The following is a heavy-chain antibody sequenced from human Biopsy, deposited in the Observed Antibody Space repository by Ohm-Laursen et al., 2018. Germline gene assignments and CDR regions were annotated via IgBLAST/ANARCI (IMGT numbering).Heavy chain of an antibody. CDR1: GGSISNYF. Sequence: SETLSLTWAVSGGSISNYFWTWIRQPPGKGLEWIGYFRFEDRTSYNSSLKSRVTISADTSKNQFSLRLSSVTAADTAVYYCASAGYNPDWNFDLWGRGTRVTVSS. CDR3: ASAGYNPDWNFDL. J-gene: IGHJ2*01. CDR2: FRFEDRT. D-gene: IGHD5-24*01. V-gene: IGHV4-59*12.